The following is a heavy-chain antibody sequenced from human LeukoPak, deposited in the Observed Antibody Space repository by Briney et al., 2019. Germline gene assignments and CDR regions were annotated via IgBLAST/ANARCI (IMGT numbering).Heavy chain of an antibody. CDR1: GGSISSYY. CDR3: ARHSTASGYLNYFDY. CDR2: IYYSGST. Sequence: PSETLSLTCTVSGGSISSYYWSWIRQPPGKGLEWIGYIYYSGSTNYNPSLKSRVTISVDTPKNQFSLKLSSVTAADTAVYYCARHSTASGYLNYFDYWGQGTLVTVSS. J-gene: IGHJ4*02. V-gene: IGHV4-59*08. D-gene: IGHD1-1*01.